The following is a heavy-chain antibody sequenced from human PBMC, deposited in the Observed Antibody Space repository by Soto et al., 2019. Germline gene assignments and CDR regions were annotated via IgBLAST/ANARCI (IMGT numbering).Heavy chain of an antibody. D-gene: IGHD4-17*01. Sequence: EVQLVESGGGLVQPGGSLRLSCAASGFTFSRYSMNWVRQAPGKGLEWVSYISSSSNSIYYADSVKGRFIISRDNAKNSLHLQMNSLRADDTAVYSCAKDLQSYGDYDYYCYGMDVWGLGTRVTVSS. J-gene: IGHJ6*02. CDR2: ISSSSNSI. CDR3: AKDLQSYGDYDYYCYGMDV. CDR1: GFTFSRYS. V-gene: IGHV3-48*01.